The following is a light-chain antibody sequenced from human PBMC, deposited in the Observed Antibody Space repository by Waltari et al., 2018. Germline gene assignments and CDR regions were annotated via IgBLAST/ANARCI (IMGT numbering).Light chain of an antibody. Sequence: EIVLTQSPGTLSLSPGERATFSCRTSQSVNSRYLAWYPQKSGQAPRLLIHGASSRATGIPDRFSGSGSGTDFTLTISRLEPEDFAVYYCQQYGSSPPTGFGPGTKLDIK. CDR3: QQYGSSPPTG. CDR1: QSVNSRY. CDR2: GAS. J-gene: IGKJ3*01. V-gene: IGKV3-20*01.